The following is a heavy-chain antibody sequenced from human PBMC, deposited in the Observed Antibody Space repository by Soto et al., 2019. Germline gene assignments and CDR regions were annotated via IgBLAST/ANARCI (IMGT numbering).Heavy chain of an antibody. Sequence: EVQLLESGGGLVQPGGSLRLSCAASGFTFSTYVMSWGRQAPGKGLEWVSTISGSGSSKYYADSVKGRFTISRDNSRNTLDLQINSLRADDTAVYYCAKPEYWGQGTLVTVSS. J-gene: IGHJ4*02. CDR1: GFTFSTYV. CDR2: ISGSGSSK. CDR3: AKPEY. V-gene: IGHV3-23*01.